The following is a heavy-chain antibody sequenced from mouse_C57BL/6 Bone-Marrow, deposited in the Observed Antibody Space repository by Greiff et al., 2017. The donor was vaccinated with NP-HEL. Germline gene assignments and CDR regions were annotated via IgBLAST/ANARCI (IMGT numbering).Heavy chain of an antibody. D-gene: IGHD2-2*01. J-gene: IGHJ2*01. Sequence: QVQLQQPGAELVKPGASVKLSCKASGYTFTSYWMQWVKQRPGQGLEWIGEIDPSDSYTNYNQKFKGKATLTVDTSSSTAYSQLSSLTSEDSAVYYGARRGSMVTTRGCYFDYWGQGTTLTVSS. V-gene: IGHV1-50*01. CDR2: IDPSDSYT. CDR1: GYTFTSYW. CDR3: ARRGSMVTTRGCYFDY.